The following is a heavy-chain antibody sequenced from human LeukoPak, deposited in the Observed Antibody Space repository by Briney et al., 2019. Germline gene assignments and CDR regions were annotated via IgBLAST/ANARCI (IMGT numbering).Heavy chain of an antibody. D-gene: IGHD2-15*01. CDR3: STEPDEEVAAYYGLDV. CDR1: GFTFTNAW. J-gene: IGHJ6*04. Sequence: GGSLRLSCAASGFTFTNAWMTWLRQGPGKGLEWVGRIKSKTSGYTTDYAAPVKGRFTISRDDSKNTLYLRMNDLKIEDTAVYYCSTEPDEEVAAYYGLDVWGKGTTVTVS. CDR2: IKSKTSGYTT. V-gene: IGHV3-15*01.